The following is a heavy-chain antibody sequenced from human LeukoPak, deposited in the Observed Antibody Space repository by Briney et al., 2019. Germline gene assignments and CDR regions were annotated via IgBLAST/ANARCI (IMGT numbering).Heavy chain of an antibody. CDR2: ISYDGSYT. J-gene: IGHJ4*02. V-gene: IGHV3-30*04. Sequence: GGSLRLSCAASGFTFNTYTMHWVRQAPGKGLGWVSVISYDGSYTNYADSVKGRFTISRDNSKNTLYLQMNNLRTEDTAVYYCARDWGSDYWGQGTLVSVSS. D-gene: IGHD3-16*01. CDR1: GFTFNTYT. CDR3: ARDWGSDY.